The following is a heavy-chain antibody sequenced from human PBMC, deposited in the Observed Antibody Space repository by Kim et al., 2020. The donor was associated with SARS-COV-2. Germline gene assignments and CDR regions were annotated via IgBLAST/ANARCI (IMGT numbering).Heavy chain of an antibody. V-gene: IGHV4-59*01. J-gene: IGHJ4*02. D-gene: IGHD2-15*01. CDR2: T. Sequence: TNNNPSLKSRVTISVDTSKNQFSLKLSSVTAADTAVYYCARDLGVVGLDYWGQGTLVTVSS. CDR3: ARDLGVVGLDY.